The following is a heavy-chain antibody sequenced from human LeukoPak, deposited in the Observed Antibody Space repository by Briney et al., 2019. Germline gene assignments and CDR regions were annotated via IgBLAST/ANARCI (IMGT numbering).Heavy chain of an antibody. CDR2: IIPIFGTA. V-gene: IGHV1-69*05. Sequence: SVKVSCKASGYTFTSYDINWVRQAPGQGLEWMGGIIPIFGTANYAQKFQGRVTITTDESTSTAYMELSSLRSEDTAVYYCARGSFRYYYMDVWGKGTTVTVSS. CDR3: ARGSFRYYYMDV. J-gene: IGHJ6*03. CDR1: GYTFTSYD. D-gene: IGHD2/OR15-2a*01.